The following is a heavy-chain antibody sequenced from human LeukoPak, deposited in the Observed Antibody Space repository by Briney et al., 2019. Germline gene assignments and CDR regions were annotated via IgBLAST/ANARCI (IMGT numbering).Heavy chain of an antibody. Sequence: GGSLRLSCAASGLTLSGYCMHWVRQAPGKGLVWVSRINGDASSTSYADSVKGRFTISRDNDKSTLYLEMNSLRVEDRAVYYCARARGNPYGYFEYWGQGTLVTVCS. CDR2: INGDASST. J-gene: IGHJ4*02. CDR3: ARARGNPYGYFEY. CDR1: GLTLSGYC. D-gene: IGHD5-18*01. V-gene: IGHV3-74*01.